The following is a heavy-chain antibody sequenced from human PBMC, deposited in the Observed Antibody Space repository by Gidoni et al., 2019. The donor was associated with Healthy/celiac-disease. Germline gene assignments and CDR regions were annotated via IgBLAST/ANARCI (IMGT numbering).Heavy chain of an antibody. D-gene: IGHD1-26*01. CDR2: IYYSGST. J-gene: IGHJ3*02. Sequence: QVQLQESGPGLVKPSETLSLTCTVSGGSISSYYWSWIRQPPGKGLEWIGYIYYSGSTNDNPSLKSRVTISVDTSKNQFSLKLSSVTAADTAVYYCARLGEWELGAYAFDIWGQGTMVTVSS. CDR1: GGSISSYY. CDR3: ARLGEWELGAYAFDI. V-gene: IGHV4-59*08.